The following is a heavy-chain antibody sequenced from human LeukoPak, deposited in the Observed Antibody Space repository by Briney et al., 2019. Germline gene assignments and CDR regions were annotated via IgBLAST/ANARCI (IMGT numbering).Heavy chain of an antibody. V-gene: IGHV4-31*01. CDR3: ARGTLEYDILTGYSPRWFDP. CDR1: GGSIGSGGYY. Sequence: PSETLSLTCTVSGGSIGSGGYYWSWIRQHPGKGLEWIGYIYYSGSTYYNPSLRSQVNISLDTSKNQFSLKLNSVTAADTAVYYCARGTLEYDILTGYSPRWFDPWGQGTLVTVSS. CDR2: IYYSGST. D-gene: IGHD3-9*01. J-gene: IGHJ5*02.